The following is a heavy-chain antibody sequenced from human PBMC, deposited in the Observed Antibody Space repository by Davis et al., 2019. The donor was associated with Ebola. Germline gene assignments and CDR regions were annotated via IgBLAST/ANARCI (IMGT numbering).Heavy chain of an antibody. J-gene: IGHJ4*02. CDR1: AGSLRNYH. V-gene: IGHV4-59*08. CDR2: ISYDGKT. D-gene: IGHD3-3*01. Sequence: PSETLSPTCADSAGSLRNYHWTWIRQAPGKGLDWIGPISYDGKTNYNPPLESRLTTSVDTSNNHFALSLRSVTAADTAVYYCTRSQLEWFLTPSSAYWGPGTLVTVSS. CDR3: TRSQLEWFLTPSSAY.